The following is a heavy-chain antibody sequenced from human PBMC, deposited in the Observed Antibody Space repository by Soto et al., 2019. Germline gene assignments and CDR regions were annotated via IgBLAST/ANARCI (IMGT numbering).Heavy chain of an antibody. D-gene: IGHD2-15*01. CDR3: AKYNCDAGTCYSFMGWHHYAMDV. CDR2: IYPGDSDT. CDR1: GYTFTDYW. V-gene: IGHV5-51*01. Sequence: PGESLKISCKTSGYTFTDYWIGWVRQMPGKGLEWVGIIYPGDSDTRYNPSFRGLVTISADTSISTAYLKWSSLKASDSAMYYCAKYNCDAGTCYSFMGWHHYAMDVWGQGTTVTVSS. J-gene: IGHJ6*02.